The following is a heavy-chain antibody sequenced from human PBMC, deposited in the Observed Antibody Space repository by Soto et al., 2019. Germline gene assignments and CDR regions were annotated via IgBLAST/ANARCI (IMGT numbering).Heavy chain of an antibody. J-gene: IGHJ5*02. CDR3: AREQCSPLDRYCADGGVDWVDP. CDR1: GFSCTFYA. V-gene: IGHV3-23*01. CDR2: ISGNGATT. Sequence: EVQLLQSGGGLVQPGGSLRLSCEASGFSCTFYAMSWVRQAPGKWLYWVSAISGNGATTFYADSMKGRLTISRDNSRDTLYLQMNRLRAEDTAVYFWAREQCSPLDRYCADGGVDWVDPWGRGNLVTVSS. D-gene: IGHD2-8*01.